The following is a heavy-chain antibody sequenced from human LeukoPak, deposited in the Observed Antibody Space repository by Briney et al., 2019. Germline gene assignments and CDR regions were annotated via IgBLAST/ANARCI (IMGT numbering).Heavy chain of an antibody. CDR3: AKAAGYSGYEKLDY. V-gene: IGHV3-23*01. Sequence: GVSLRLSCAASGFTFSSYAMSWVRQDPGKGLEWVSAISGSGGSTYYADSVKGRFTISRDNSKNTLYLQMNSLRAEDTAVYYCAKAAGYSGYEKLDYWGQGTLATVSS. CDR1: GFTFSSYA. D-gene: IGHD5-12*01. J-gene: IGHJ4*02. CDR2: ISGSGGST.